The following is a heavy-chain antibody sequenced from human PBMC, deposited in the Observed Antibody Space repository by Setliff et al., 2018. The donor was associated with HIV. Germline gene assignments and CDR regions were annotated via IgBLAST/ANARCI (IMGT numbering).Heavy chain of an antibody. CDR1: GGTFRTFG. J-gene: IGHJ4*02. CDR2: ITPNSGGT. CDR3: AGVSSQFSEWRKDYFEY. Sequence: ASVKVSCKASGGTFRTFGISWVRQAPGQGLEWMGWITPNSGGTEYAGKFQGRVTLTRDTSINTAYMEVTGLTSDDTAVYYCAGVSSQFSEWRKDYFEYWGRGSLVTVSS. D-gene: IGHD3-3*01. V-gene: IGHV1-2*02.